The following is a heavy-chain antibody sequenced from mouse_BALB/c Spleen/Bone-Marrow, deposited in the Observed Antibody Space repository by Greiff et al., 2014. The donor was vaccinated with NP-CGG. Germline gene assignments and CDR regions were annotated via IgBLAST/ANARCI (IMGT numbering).Heavy chain of an antibody. CDR3: ARYYYGSSLFAY. CDR1: GFNIKDTY. V-gene: IGHV14-3*02. Sequence: VQLQQSGAELVKPGASVKLSCTASGFNIKDTYMYWVKQRPEQGLEWIGRIDPANGXXXXXXXXQXXXXXXXDTTSNTAYLQLSSLTSEDTAVYYCARYYYGSSLFAYWGQGTLVTVSA. CDR2: IDPANGXX. J-gene: IGHJ3*01. D-gene: IGHD1-1*01.